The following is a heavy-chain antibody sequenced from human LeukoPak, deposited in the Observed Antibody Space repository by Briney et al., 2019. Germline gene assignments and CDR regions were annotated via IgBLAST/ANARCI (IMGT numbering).Heavy chain of an antibody. CDR2: IYHTGST. D-gene: IGHD7-27*01. CDR3: ASRKLGNDY. CDR1: GGSFSSYY. J-gene: IGHJ4*02. V-gene: IGHV4-59*01. Sequence: PSETLSLTCAVYGGSFSSYYWSWIRQPAGKGLEWIGYIYHTGSTSYSPSLKSRVTISADTSQNQFSLKLSSVTAADTAVYYCASRKLGNDYWGQGTLVTVSS.